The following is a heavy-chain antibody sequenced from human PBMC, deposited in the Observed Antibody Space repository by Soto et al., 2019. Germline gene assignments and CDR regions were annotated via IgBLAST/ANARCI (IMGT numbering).Heavy chain of an antibody. J-gene: IGHJ5*02. CDR1: GGSISSSSYY. Sequence: QLQLQESGPGLVKPSETLSLTCTVSGGSISSSSYYWGWIRQPPGKGLEWIGSIYYSGSTYYNPSLKSRVTISVDTSKNQSSLKLSSVTAADTAVYYCARRIVVGYNWFDPWGQGTLVTVSS. V-gene: IGHV4-39*01. CDR3: ARRIVVGYNWFDP. D-gene: IGHD2-21*01. CDR2: IYYSGST.